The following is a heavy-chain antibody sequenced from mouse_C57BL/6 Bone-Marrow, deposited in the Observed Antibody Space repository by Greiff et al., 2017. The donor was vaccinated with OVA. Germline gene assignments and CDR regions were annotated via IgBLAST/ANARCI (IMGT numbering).Heavy chain of an antibody. CDR1: GFTFSSYA. CDR2: ISSGGDYI. V-gene: IGHV5-9-1*02. Sequence: EVKVVESGEGLVKPGGSLKLSCAASGFTFSSYAMSWVRQTPEKRLEWVAYISSGGDYIYYADTVKGRFTISRDNARNTLYLQMSSLKSEDTAMYYCTRGGFFYAMDYWGQGTSVTVSS. CDR3: TRGGFFYAMDY. J-gene: IGHJ4*01.